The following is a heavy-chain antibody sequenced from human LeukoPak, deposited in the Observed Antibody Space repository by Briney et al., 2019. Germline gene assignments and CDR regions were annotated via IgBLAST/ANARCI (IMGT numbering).Heavy chain of an antibody. CDR2: IYYSGST. V-gene: IGHV4-59*01. CDR1: GGSISSYY. J-gene: IGHJ4*02. D-gene: IGHD2-15*01. Sequence: PSETLSLTCTVSGGSISSYYWSWIRQPPGKGLEWIGYIYYSGSTNYNPSLKSRVTISVDTSKNQFSLKLSSVTAADTAVYYCARVVAAPYYLDYWGQGTLVTVSS. CDR3: ARVVAAPYYLDY.